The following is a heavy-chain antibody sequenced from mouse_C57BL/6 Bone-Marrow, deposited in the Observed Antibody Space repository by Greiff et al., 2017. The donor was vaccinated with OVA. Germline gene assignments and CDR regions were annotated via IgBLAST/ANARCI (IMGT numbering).Heavy chain of an antibody. CDR1: GYTFTSYW. J-gene: IGHJ4*01. CDR2: LYPGSGST. Sequence: VQLQQPGAELVKPGASVKMSCKASGYTFTSYWITWVKQRPGQGLEWIGDLYPGSGSTNYNETFKSKATLTVETSSSTAYMQLSSLTSEDYAVYYCARRYGSSDEEAMDDWGQGTSVTDSS. CDR3: ARRYGSSDEEAMDD. D-gene: IGHD1-1*01. V-gene: IGHV1-55*01.